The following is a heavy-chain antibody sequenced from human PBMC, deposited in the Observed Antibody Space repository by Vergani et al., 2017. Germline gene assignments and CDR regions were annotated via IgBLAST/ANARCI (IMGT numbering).Heavy chain of an antibody. CDR1: GGSFTSYH. CDR3: ARVNTETNGHLYYYYYMDV. J-gene: IGHJ6*03. V-gene: IGHV4-34*01. Sequence: VQLQQWGGGLLKPSETQSLTCVVNGGSFTSYHWTWIRQSPGEGLEWVGDIDHTGRPDYNPSLKSRLTMSVDKSRNQFSLTLNSVTATDTAIYFCARVNTETNGHLYYYYYMDVWGQGTAVAVS. D-gene: IGHD4-11*01. CDR2: IDHTGRP.